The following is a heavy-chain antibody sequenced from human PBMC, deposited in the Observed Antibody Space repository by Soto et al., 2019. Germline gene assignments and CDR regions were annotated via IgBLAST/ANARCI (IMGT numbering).Heavy chain of an antibody. D-gene: IGHD2-21*01. J-gene: IGHJ5*02. CDR1: GGSISSDNW. Sequence: QVQLQESGPGLVKPSGTLSLTCAVSGGSISSDNWWNWVRQPPGQGLEWIGEVYRSGSTNYDPSPKSRVTISIDMSKNQCSLTLTSVTAADTAMYYCARTGVYSLGSSGQGPLVTVSS. CDR3: ARTGVYSLGS. CDR2: VYRSGST. V-gene: IGHV4-4*02.